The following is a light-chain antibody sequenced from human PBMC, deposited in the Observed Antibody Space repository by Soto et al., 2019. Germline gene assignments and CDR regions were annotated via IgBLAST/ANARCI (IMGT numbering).Light chain of an antibody. CDR1: SGHSSYA. CDR2: LNSDGSH. V-gene: IGLV4-69*01. Sequence: QPVLTQSPSASATLGASVKLTCTLSSGHSSYAIAWHQQQPEKGPRYLMKLNSDGSHSEGDGIPDRFSGSSSGAERYLTISSLQSEDDADYYCQIWVTGILFGGGTKVTVL. CDR3: QIWVTGIL. J-gene: IGLJ2*01.